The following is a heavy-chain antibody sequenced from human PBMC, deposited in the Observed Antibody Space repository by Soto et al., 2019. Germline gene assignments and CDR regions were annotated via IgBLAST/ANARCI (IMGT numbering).Heavy chain of an antibody. CDR1: GGTFNNHA. J-gene: IGHJ6*02. Sequence: ASVKVSCKASGGTFNNHAINWVRQAPGQGLEWMGGIIPIFGTSNYAQKFQGRATITADESTSTAYMELSSLRSEDTAVYYCARGRGIAARPIYYYYGMDVWGQGTTVTVSS. CDR3: ARGRGIAARPIYYYYGMDV. CDR2: IIPIFGTS. D-gene: IGHD6-6*01. V-gene: IGHV1-69*13.